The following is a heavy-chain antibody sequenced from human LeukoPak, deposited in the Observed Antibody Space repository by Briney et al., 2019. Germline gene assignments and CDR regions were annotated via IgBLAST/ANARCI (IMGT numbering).Heavy chain of an antibody. D-gene: IGHD3-10*01. CDR2: IRYDGSNK. CDR1: GFTFSSYG. CDR3: ARDVNYGSGSRYYYYYYYMDV. Sequence: GGSLRLSCAASGFTFSSYGTHWVRHAPGRGLEGVAFIRYDGSNKYYADSVKGRFTISRDNSKNTLYLQMNSVRAEDTAGYYCARDVNYGSGSRYYYYYYYMDVWGKGTTVTVSS. V-gene: IGHV3-30*02. J-gene: IGHJ6*03.